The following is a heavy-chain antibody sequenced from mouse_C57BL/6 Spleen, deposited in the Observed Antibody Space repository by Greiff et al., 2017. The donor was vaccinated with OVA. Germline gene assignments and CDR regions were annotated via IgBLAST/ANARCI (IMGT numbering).Heavy chain of an antibody. CDR1: GYAFSSYW. D-gene: IGHD3-2*02. CDR2: IYPGDGDT. J-gene: IGHJ2*01. V-gene: IGHV1-80*01. Sequence: VQLQQSGAELVKPGASVKISCKASGYAFSSYWMNWVKQRPGKGLEWIGQIYPGDGDTNYNGKFKGKATLTADKSSSTAYMQLSSLTSEDSAVYFCARSGSGYDFDYWGQGTTLTVSS. CDR3: ARSGSGYDFDY.